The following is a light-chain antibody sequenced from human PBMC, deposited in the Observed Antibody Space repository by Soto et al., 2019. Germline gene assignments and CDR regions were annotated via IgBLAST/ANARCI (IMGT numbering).Light chain of an antibody. Sequence: DIQLTQSPSSLSASVGDRVTITCRASQSISNYVAWYQQKPGNIPKLLIYAASTLHLGVPSRFSGSGSGTDFALTINSLQPEDVATYYCQKYNRAPITFGPGTKVDI. CDR1: QSISNY. V-gene: IGKV1-27*01. CDR2: AAS. J-gene: IGKJ3*01. CDR3: QKYNRAPIT.